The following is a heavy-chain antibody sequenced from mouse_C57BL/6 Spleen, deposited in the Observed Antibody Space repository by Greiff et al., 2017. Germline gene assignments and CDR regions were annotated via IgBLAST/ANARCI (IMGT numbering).Heavy chain of an antibody. CDR1: GYAFTNYL. Sequence: VQLQQSGAELVRPGTSVKVSCKASGYAFTNYLIEWVKQRPGQGLEWIGVINPGSGGTNYNEKFKGKATLTADKSSSTAYMQLSSLTSEDSAVYLCARASYDYDVFCAMDYWGQGTSVTVSS. D-gene: IGHD2-4*01. CDR3: ARASYDYDVFCAMDY. J-gene: IGHJ4*01. CDR2: INPGSGGT. V-gene: IGHV1-54*01.